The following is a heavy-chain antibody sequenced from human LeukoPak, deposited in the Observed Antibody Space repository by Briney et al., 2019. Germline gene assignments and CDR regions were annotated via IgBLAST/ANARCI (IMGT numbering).Heavy chain of an antibody. D-gene: IGHD3-10*01. CDR2: ISAYNGNT. CDR1: GYTFSSYG. CDR3: ARGGMVRGVIIGWFDP. J-gene: IGHJ5*02. Sequence: GASVKVSCKASGYTFSSYGISWVRQAPRQGLEWMGWISAYNGNTNYAQKLQGRVTMTTDTSTSTAYMELRSLRSDDTAVYYCARGGMVRGVIIGWFDPWGQGTLVTVSS. V-gene: IGHV1-18*01.